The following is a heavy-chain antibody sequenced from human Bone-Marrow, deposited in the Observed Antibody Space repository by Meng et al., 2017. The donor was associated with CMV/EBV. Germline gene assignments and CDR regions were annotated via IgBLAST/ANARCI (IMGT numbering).Heavy chain of an antibody. CDR1: GFTVSSNY. Sequence: GESLKISCAASGFTVSSNYMSWVRQAPGKGLEWVSVIYSGGSTYYADSVKGRFTISRDNSKNTLYLQMNSLRAEDTAVYYCARDVRFLLSPYYGMDVWGQGTTVTVSS. CDR3: ARDVRFLLSPYYGMDV. CDR2: IYSGGST. V-gene: IGHV3-53*01. D-gene: IGHD2-2*01. J-gene: IGHJ6*02.